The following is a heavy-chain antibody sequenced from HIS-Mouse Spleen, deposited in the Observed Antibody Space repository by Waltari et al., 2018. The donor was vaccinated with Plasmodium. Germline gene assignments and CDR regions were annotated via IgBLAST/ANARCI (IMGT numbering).Heavy chain of an antibody. CDR1: GYSISSGYY. CDR2: NYHSGRT. V-gene: IGHV4-38-2*02. Sequence: QVQLQESGPGLVKPSETLSLTCTVSGYSISSGYYWGWIRQPPGKGREWIGSNYHSGRTYYNPTRRSRATIPVDTSKNQFALKRSSGTAADTAVYYCARGVGYSSSWYWFDPWGQGTLVTVSS. D-gene: IGHD6-13*01. J-gene: IGHJ5*02. CDR3: ARGVGYSSSWYWFDP.